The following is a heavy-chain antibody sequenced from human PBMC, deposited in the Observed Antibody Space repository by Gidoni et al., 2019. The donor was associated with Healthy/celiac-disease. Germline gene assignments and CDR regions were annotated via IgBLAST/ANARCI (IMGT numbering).Heavy chain of an antibody. CDR1: GFTFSNYD. D-gene: IGHD4-17*01. CDR2: MGTAGDT. CDR3: ARDSEVYGDTWYFDL. V-gene: IGHV3-13*01. J-gene: IGHJ2*01. Sequence: EVQLVESGGGVVPPGGSLRLSCAASGFTFSNYDMHWVRQATGKGLEWVSAMGTAGDTYYPGSVKGRFTISRENAKNSLYLQMNSLRAGDTAVYYCARDSEVYGDTWYFDLWGRGTLVTVAS.